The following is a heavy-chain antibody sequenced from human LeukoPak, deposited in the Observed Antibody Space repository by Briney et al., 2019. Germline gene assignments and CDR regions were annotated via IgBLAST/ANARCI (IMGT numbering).Heavy chain of an antibody. CDR3: AKGWGVITTAYYFDY. CDR1: GFTFSSYG. Sequence: PGRSLRLSCAASGFTFSSYGMHWVRQAPGKGLEWVAVISYDGSNKYSADSVKGRFTISRDNSKNTLYLQMNSLRAEDTAVYYCAKGWGVITTAYYFDYWGQGTLVTVSS. CDR2: ISYDGSNK. V-gene: IGHV3-30*18. D-gene: IGHD3-16*02. J-gene: IGHJ4*02.